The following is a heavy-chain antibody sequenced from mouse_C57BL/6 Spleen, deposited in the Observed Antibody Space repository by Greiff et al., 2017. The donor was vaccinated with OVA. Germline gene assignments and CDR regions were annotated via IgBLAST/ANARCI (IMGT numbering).Heavy chain of an antibody. D-gene: IGHD2-4*01. Sequence: EVKLMESGGGLVQPGGSMKLSCVASGFTFSNYWMNWVRQSPEKGLEWVAQIRLKSDNYATHYAESVKGRFTISRDDSKSSVYLQMNNLRAEDTGIYYCTTSYDYDENWFAYWGQGTLVTVSA. CDR1: GFTFSNYW. CDR3: TTSYDYDENWFAY. CDR2: IRLKSDNYAT. V-gene: IGHV6-3*01. J-gene: IGHJ3*01.